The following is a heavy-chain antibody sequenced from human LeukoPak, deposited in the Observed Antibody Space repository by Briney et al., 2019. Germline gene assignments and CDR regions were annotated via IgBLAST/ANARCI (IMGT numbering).Heavy chain of an antibody. Sequence: GSLRLFCSASGFTFSSYGKHWVRQAPGKGLVYVSAISRSGDSIYYAASVKGRISISRDNSKNTLYLQMSSLRAEDTAVYYCVKGTYTAAHWGQGTLVTVSS. D-gene: IGHD1-14*01. CDR1: GFTFSSYG. CDR2: ISRSGDSI. J-gene: IGHJ4*02. CDR3: VKGTYTAAH. V-gene: IGHV3-64D*06.